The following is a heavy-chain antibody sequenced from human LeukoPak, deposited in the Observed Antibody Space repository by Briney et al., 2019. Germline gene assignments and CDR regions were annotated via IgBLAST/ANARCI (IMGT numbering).Heavy chain of an antibody. D-gene: IGHD5-18*01. CDR2: ISATGIT. CDR1: GGSINGYY. Sequence: SETLSLTCTVSGGSINGYYWSWIRQPAGKGLEWIGRISATGITHYNPSLESRVTMSVDMSRNQFSLKLSSVTAADTAVYYCARHSHSYALRGYGGWFDPWGQGTLVTVSS. V-gene: IGHV4-4*07. J-gene: IGHJ5*02. CDR3: ARHSHSYALRGYGGWFDP.